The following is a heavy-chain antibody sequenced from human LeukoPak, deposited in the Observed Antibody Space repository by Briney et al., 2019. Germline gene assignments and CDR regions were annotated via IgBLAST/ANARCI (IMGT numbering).Heavy chain of an antibody. CDR1: GDSVSSNSAA. CDR3: ARKNLAAALDY. D-gene: IGHD2-15*01. Sequence: SQTLSLTCAISGDSVSSNSAAWNWIRQSPSRGLEWLGRTYYRSKWDTDYAVSVKSRITINPDTSTSTAYMELRSLRSDDTAVYYCARKNLAAALDYWGQGTLVTVSS. V-gene: IGHV6-1*01. CDR2: TYYRSKWDT. J-gene: IGHJ4*02.